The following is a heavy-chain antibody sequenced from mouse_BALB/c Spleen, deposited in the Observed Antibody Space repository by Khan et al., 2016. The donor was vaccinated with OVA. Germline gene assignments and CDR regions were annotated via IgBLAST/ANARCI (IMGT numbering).Heavy chain of an antibody. V-gene: IGHV3-2*02. D-gene: IGHD1-1*01. J-gene: IGHJ2*01. Sequence: EVQLVESGPGLLKPSQSLSLTCTVTGYSITRDSAWNWIRQFPGNQLEWMAYISYSGSTTYSPSLRSRISITRDKSKNQSFLQLNSVTTEDTAAYYCASGGLLRRYAGYFDYWGQGTTVTVSS. CDR2: ISYSGST. CDR3: ASGGLLRRYAGYFDY. CDR1: GYSITRDSA.